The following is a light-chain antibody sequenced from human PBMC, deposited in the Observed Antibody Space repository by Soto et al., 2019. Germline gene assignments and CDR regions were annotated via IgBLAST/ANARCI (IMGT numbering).Light chain of an antibody. CDR2: GAS. CDR1: QSVSSY. CDR3: QQYKNWPLT. Sequence: EIVLTQSPATLSLSPGERATLSCRASQSVSSYLAWYQQKPGQAPRVLIYGASTRATGIPARFSGSGSGTEFTLTISSLQSEDFAVYYCQQYKNWPLTFGGGTKVDIK. V-gene: IGKV3-15*01. J-gene: IGKJ4*01.